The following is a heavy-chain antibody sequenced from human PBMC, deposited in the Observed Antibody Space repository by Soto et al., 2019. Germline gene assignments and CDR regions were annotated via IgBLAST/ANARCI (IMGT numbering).Heavy chain of an antibody. CDR2: IYHSGST. J-gene: IGHJ4*02. D-gene: IGHD2-15*01. V-gene: IGHV4-30-2*01. CDR3: ASLVAATLSFGY. Sequence: PSETLSLTCAVSGGSISSGGYSWSWIRQPPGKGLEWIGYIYHSGSTYYNPSLKSRVTISVDRSKNQFSLKLSSVTAADTAVYYCASLVAATLSFGYWGQGTLVTVSS. CDR1: GGSISSGGYS.